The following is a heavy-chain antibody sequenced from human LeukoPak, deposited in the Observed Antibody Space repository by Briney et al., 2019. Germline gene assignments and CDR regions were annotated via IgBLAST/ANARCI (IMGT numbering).Heavy chain of an antibody. V-gene: IGHV1-69*13. CDR1: GGTFSSYA. CDR2: IIPIFGTA. D-gene: IGHD5-18*01. Sequence: ASVKVSCKASGGTFSSYAISWVRQAPGQGLEWMGGIIPIFGTANYAQKFQGRVTITADESTSTAYMELSSLRSEDTAVYYCARGSTYSYGYYYYYYMDVWSKGTTVTVSS. J-gene: IGHJ6*03. CDR3: ARGSTYSYGYYYYYYMDV.